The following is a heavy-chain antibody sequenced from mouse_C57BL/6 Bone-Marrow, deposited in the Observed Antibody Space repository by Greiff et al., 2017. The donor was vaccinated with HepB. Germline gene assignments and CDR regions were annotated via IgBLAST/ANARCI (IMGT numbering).Heavy chain of an antibody. CDR3: ARHRGQEYYAMDY. CDR1: GFTFSDYY. V-gene: IGHV5-12*01. D-gene: IGHD3-3*01. J-gene: IGHJ4*01. Sequence: EVNLVESGGGLVQPGGSLKLSCAASGFTFSDYYMYWVRQTSEKRLVWVAYIINGGGSTYYTDTVKGRFTISRDNSKNTLYLQMSRLKSEDTAMYYCARHRGQEYYAMDYWGQGTSVTVSA. CDR2: IINGGGST.